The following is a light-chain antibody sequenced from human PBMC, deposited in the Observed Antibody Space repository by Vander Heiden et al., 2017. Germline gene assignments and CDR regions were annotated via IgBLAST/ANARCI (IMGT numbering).Light chain of an antibody. CDR1: QDVSRY. CDR3: QQSNSFPIYS. J-gene: IGKJ3*01. CDR2: SAS. V-gene: IGKV1-9*01. Sequence: DIRLTKSPSFLSASVGDRVTITCRASQDVSRYLAWYQQKPGKAPKLLIYSASTLQSGVPSRFSGSGSGTEFTLTISSLQPEDFATYYCQQSNSFPIYSFGPGSRVDFK.